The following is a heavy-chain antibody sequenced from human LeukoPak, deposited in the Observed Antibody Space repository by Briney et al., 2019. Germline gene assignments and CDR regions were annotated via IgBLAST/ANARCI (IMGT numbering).Heavy chain of an antibody. V-gene: IGHV4-59*01. CDR1: GGSISSYY. J-gene: IGHJ6*03. CDR2: IYYSGSN. Sequence: PSETLSLTCTVSGGSISSYYWSWVRQPPGKGLEWIGYIYYSGSNNYNPSLKSRVTISVDTSKNQFSLKLSSVTAADTAVYYLARASGLLLFGEQPYYYYMDVWGKGTTVTVSS. CDR3: ARASGLLLFGEQPYYYYMDV. D-gene: IGHD3-10*01.